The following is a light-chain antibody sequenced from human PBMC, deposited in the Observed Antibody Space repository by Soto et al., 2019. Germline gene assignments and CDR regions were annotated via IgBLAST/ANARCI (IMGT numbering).Light chain of an antibody. Sequence: ETVLTQSPGTLSLSPGERATLSCRASQSVSSSYLAWYQQKPGQAPRLLIYDASSRATGIPDRFSGSGSGTNFSLTISRLEAADFXVYYCQXYVSSPPSCTFGQGTKVEIK. V-gene: IGKV3-20*01. CDR3: QXYVSSPPSCT. CDR1: QSVSSSY. CDR2: DAS. J-gene: IGKJ1*01.